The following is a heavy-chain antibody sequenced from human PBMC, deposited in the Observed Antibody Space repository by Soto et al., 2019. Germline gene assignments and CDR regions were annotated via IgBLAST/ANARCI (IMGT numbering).Heavy chain of an antibody. Sequence: GSLRLSCVASGFTLSDYYVDWVRQAPGKGLEWVGRTRDKPNSYTTEYDASVEGIFTISRDDSKNSLYLQLNSLNTEDTAVYYCGRGGYRHYSAYYYYALDVWGQGTTVTVSS. CDR2: TRDKPNSYTT. CDR3: GRGGYRHYSAYYYYALDV. V-gene: IGHV3-72*01. J-gene: IGHJ6*02. CDR1: GFTLSDYY. D-gene: IGHD4-4*01.